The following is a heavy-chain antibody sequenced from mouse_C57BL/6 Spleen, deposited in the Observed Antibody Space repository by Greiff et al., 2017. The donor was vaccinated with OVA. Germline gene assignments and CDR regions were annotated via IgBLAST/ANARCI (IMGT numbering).Heavy chain of an antibody. J-gene: IGHJ1*03. D-gene: IGHD1-1*01. CDR3: AREDYYCGSSYWYFDV. CDR2: IYPGDGDT. V-gene: IGHV1-82*01. CDR1: GYAFSSSW. Sequence: QVQLQQSGPELVKPGASVKISCKASGYAFSSSWMNWVQQRPGKGLEWIGRIYPGDGDTNYNGKFKGKATLTADKSSSTAYMQLSSLTSEDSAVYFCAREDYYCGSSYWYFDVWGTGTTLTVSS.